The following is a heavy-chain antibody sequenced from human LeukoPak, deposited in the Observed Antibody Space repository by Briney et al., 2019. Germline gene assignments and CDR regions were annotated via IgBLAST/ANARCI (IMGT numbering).Heavy chain of an antibody. Sequence: GGSLRLSCAASGFTFSSYAMSWVRQAPGKGLEWVSVIYSGGSTYYADSVKGRFTISRDNSKNTLYLQMNSLRAEDTAVYYCASPEGYSSSWYYFDYWGQGTLVTVSS. J-gene: IGHJ4*02. CDR2: IYSGGST. CDR3: ASPEGYSSSWYYFDY. D-gene: IGHD6-13*01. CDR1: GFTFSSYA. V-gene: IGHV3-66*02.